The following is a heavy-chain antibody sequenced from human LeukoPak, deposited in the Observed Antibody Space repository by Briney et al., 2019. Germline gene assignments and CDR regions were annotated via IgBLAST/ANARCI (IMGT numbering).Heavy chain of an antibody. CDR1: GYTFTSYD. V-gene: IGHV1-8*01. CDR3: ARGLATGIFYYYYMDV. CDR2: MNPNSGNT. J-gene: IGHJ6*03. Sequence: ASVKVSCKASGYTFTSYDINWVRQATGQGLEWMGWMNPNSGNTGYAQKFQGRVTMTRNTSISTAYMELSSLRSEDTAVYYCARGLATGIFYYYYMDVWGKGTTVTVSS. D-gene: IGHD2-15*01.